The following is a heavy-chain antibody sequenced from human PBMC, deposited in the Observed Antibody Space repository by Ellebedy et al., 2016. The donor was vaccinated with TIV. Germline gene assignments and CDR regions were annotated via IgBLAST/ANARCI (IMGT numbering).Heavy chain of an antibody. CDR2: IKQDGGET. CDR3: ATDGSYGDYLSPTHAFEI. CDR1: GFTFSSYW. J-gene: IGHJ3*02. Sequence: GESLKISCTVSGFTFSSYWMSWVRQAPGKGLEWVANIKQDGGETYYGDSVKGRFTISRDNAKRTLDLQMNSLRAEDTVIYYCATDGSYGDYLSPTHAFEIWGQGTLVTVSP. V-gene: IGHV3-7*01. D-gene: IGHD3-16*01.